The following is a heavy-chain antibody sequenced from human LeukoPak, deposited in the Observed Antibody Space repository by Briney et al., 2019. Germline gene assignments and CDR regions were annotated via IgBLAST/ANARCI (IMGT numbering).Heavy chain of an antibody. Sequence: SVKVSCKASGGTFSSYAISWVRQAPGQGLEWMGGIIPIFGTANYAQKFQGRVTITTDESTSTAYMELSSLRSEDTAVYYCATAGLPAAPRYYYYYYYMDVWGKGTTVTVSS. D-gene: IGHD2-2*01. CDR1: GGTFSSYA. CDR2: IIPIFGTA. J-gene: IGHJ6*03. V-gene: IGHV1-69*05. CDR3: ATAGLPAAPRYYYYYYYMDV.